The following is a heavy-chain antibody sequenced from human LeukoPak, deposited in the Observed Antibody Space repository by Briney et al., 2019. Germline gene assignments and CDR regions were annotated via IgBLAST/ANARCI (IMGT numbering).Heavy chain of an antibody. V-gene: IGHV1-8*01. CDR2: MNPNSGNT. Sequence: ASVKVSCKASGYTFTSYDINWGRQATGQGLEWMGWMNPNSGNTGYAQKFQGRVTMTRNTSISTAYMELSSLRSEDTAVYYCAKGRYFDWLPTYYFDYWGQGTLVTVSS. CDR3: AKGRYFDWLPTYYFDY. CDR1: GYTFTSYD. D-gene: IGHD3-9*01. J-gene: IGHJ4*02.